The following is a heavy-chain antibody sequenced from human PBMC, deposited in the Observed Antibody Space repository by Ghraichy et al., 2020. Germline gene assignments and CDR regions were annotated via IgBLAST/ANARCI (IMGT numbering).Heavy chain of an antibody. V-gene: IGHV1-2*02. D-gene: IGHD6-13*01. J-gene: IGHJ4*02. CDR3: ARSLRVGQQLVLPLGY. CDR2: INPNSGGT. Sequence: ASVKVSCKASGYTFTGYYMHWVRQAPGQGLEWMGWINPNSGGTNYAQKFQGRVTMTRDTSISTAYMELSRLRSDDTAVYYCARSLRVGQQLVLPLGYWGQGTLVTVSS. CDR1: GYTFTGYY.